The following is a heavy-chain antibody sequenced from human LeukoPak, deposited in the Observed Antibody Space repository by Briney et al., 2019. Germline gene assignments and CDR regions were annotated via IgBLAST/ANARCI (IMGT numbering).Heavy chain of an antibody. CDR3: ARDGYSSNWYFDY. D-gene: IGHD6-13*01. CDR1: GFTFSSYW. Sequence: PGGSLRLSCAASGFTFSSYWMSWVRQAPGKGLEWVANIKQDGSVKYYVGSVKGRFTISRDNAKNSLYLQMNSLRAEDTAVYYCARDGYSSNWYFDYWGQGTLVTVSS. CDR2: IKQDGSVK. V-gene: IGHV3-7*01. J-gene: IGHJ4*02.